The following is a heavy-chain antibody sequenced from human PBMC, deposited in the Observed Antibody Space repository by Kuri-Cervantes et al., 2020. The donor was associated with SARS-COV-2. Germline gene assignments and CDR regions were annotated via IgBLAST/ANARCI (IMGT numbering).Heavy chain of an antibody. CDR1: GFTFDDYG. Sequence: GESLKISCAASGFTFDDYGMSWVRQAPGKGLEWVSGINWNGGSTGYADSVKGRFTISRDNAQNSLYLQMNSLRAEDTALYQCARYPGYDSSGYHDYWGQGTLVTVSS. V-gene: IGHV3-20*01. CDR2: INWNGGST. J-gene: IGHJ4*02. CDR3: ARYPGYDSSGYHDY. D-gene: IGHD3-22*01.